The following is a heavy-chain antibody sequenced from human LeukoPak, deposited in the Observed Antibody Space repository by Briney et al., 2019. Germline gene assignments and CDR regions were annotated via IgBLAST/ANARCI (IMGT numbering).Heavy chain of an antibody. D-gene: IGHD3-10*01. CDR2: ISYSGST. J-gene: IGHJ4*02. CDR1: GGSISGSSYY. V-gene: IGHV4-39*01. CDR3: ARQAGGLLRDY. Sequence: PSETLSLTCTVSGGSISGSSYYWGWIRQPPEKGLEWIGSISYSGSTYYNPSLKSRGTISVDTSKNQFSLKLSSVTATDTAVYYRARQAGGLLRDYWGQGTLVTVSS.